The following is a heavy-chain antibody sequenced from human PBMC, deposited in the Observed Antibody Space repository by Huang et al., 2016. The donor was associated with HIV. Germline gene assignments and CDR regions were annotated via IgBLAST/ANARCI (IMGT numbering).Heavy chain of an antibody. D-gene: IGHD5-18*01. V-gene: IGHV3-74*01. Sequence: EVHLVESGGGLVQPGGSLRLSCAASAFTLRNYWMHWVRQVPGKGLGWVSRIDNDGSITTYADSVKGRFTISRDNDKNTVFLQMNSLRVEDTAVYYCVRVGGYSSPLGYWGQGTLVTVSS. CDR1: AFTLRNYW. CDR3: VRVGGYSSPLGY. CDR2: IDNDGSIT. J-gene: IGHJ4*02.